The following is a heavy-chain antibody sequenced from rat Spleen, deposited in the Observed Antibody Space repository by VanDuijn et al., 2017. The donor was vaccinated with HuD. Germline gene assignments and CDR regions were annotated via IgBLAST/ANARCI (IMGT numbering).Heavy chain of an antibody. D-gene: IGHD1-11*01. J-gene: IGHJ3*01. Sequence: EVQLVESGGGLVQPGRPLKISCVDSGLNFSDYDMPWVRQAPTRGLEWIASISTGGGNTYYRDSVKGRFTISRDDAKNTQYRQMDSLRSEDTATYYCARHGGLRNWFAYWGQGTLVTVSS. V-gene: IGHV5S13*01. CDR3: ARHGGLRNWFAY. CDR1: GLNFSDYD. CDR2: ISTGGGNT.